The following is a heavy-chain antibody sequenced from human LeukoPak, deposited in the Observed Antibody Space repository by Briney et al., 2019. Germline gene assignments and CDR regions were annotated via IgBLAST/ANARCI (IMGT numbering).Heavy chain of an antibody. D-gene: IGHD3-3*01. CDR2: ISSSSSYI. CDR1: GFTFSSYS. Sequence: KTGVSLRLSCAASGFTFSSYSMNWVRQAPGKGLEWVSSISSSSSYIYYADSVKGRFTISRDNAKNSLYLQMNSLRAEDTAVYYCAKGGIYDFWSGYHLDPWGQGTLVTVSS. J-gene: IGHJ5*02. V-gene: IGHV3-21*01. CDR3: AKGGIYDFWSGYHLDP.